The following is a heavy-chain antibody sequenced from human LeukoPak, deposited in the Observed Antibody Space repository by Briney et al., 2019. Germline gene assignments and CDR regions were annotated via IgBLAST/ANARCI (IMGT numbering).Heavy chain of an antibody. J-gene: IGHJ2*01. CDR1: GYTFTGYY. D-gene: IGHD4-23*01. CDR3: ARHPGKVTNDWYFDL. CDR2: INPNSGGT. V-gene: IGHV1-2*02. Sequence: ASVKVSCKASGYTFTGYYMHWVRQAPGQGLEWMGWINPNSGGTNYAQKFQGRVTMSRDTSITTAYMELSRLSSDDTAVYYCARHPGKVTNDWYFDLWGRGTLVTVSS.